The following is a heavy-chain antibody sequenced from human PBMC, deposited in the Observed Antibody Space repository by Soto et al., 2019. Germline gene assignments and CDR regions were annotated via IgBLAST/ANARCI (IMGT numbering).Heavy chain of an antibody. J-gene: IGHJ6*02. CDR2: NYYSGIT. CDR3: ARGSSIAGLYYGMDV. D-gene: IGHD6-6*01. V-gene: IGHV4-31*03. Sequence: QVQLQESGPGLVKPSQTLSLTCTVSGGSISSGGYYWTWIRQHPGKGLEWIGYNYYSGITYYNPSLKSRVTISLDTSKTQFSLKLSSVTAADTAAYYCARGSSIAGLYYGMDVWGQGTTVTVSS. CDR1: GGSISSGGYY.